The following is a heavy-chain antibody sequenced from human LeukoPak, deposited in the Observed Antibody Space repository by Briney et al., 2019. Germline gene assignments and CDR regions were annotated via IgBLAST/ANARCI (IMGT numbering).Heavy chain of an antibody. CDR2: IYHSGST. CDR3: ARTYYYGSGRYFDY. CDR1: GGSINNYY. J-gene: IGHJ4*02. D-gene: IGHD3-10*01. Sequence: SETLSLTCTVSGGSINNYYWSWIRQPPGKGLEWIGYIYHSGSTTYNPSLKSRVTMSVDTSKNQFSLKLSSVTAADTAIYYCARTYYYGSGRYFDYWGQGTLVTVSS. V-gene: IGHV4-59*01.